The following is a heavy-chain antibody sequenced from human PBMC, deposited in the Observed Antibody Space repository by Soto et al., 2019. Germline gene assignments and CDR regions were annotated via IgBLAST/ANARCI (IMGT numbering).Heavy chain of an antibody. D-gene: IGHD2-2*01. CDR3: ARSSPYIVVRKPTGNQDYYGMDV. V-gene: IGHV1-69*01. J-gene: IGHJ6*02. CDR2: IIPVFGTT. CDR1: GGTFSNYT. Sequence: QVQLVQSGAEVKKPGSSVKVFCKASGGTFSNYTISWVRQAPGQGLEWMGGIIPVFGTTDYEQKFQGRVTITADGSTSTAYMKLSSLRSADMAVYYCARSSPYIVVRKPTGNQDYYGMDVWGQGTTVTVSS.